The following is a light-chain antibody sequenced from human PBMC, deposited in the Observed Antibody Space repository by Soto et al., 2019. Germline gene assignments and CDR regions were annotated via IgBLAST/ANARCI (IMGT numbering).Light chain of an antibody. CDR3: QHYGGSPRT. CDR2: RSS. J-gene: IGKJ1*01. CDR1: RSISGNY. Sequence: EIVLTQSPGTLSLSPGERATLSCRASRSISGNYLAWYRLKSGQAPRLLIYRSSSSATGISDRFSGSGSGTDFTLTISRLEPEDFALYYCQHYGGSPRTFGQGTRVDFK. V-gene: IGKV3-20*01.